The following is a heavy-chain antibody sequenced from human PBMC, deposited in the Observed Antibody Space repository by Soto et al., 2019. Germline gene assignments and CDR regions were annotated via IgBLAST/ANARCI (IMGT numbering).Heavy chain of an antibody. D-gene: IGHD6-6*01. Sequence: PGGSLRLSCAASGFTFSSYAMSWVRQAPGKGLERVSAISGSGGSTYYADSVKGRFTISRDNSKNTLYLQMNSLRAEDTDVYYYAKDLRVAARPSYYYYMDVWGKGTTVTVSS. CDR3: AKDLRVAARPSYYYYMDV. CDR2: ISGSGGST. CDR1: GFTFSSYA. J-gene: IGHJ6*03. V-gene: IGHV3-23*01.